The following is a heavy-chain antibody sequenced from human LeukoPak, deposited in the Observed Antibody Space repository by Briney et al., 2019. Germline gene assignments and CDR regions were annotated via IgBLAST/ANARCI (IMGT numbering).Heavy chain of an antibody. J-gene: IGHJ4*02. CDR1: GYTFTGYY. Sequence: GASVKVSCKASGYTFTGYYMHWVRQAPGQGLEWMGWINPNSGGTNYAQKFQGRFTMTRDTSISTAYMELSRLRSDDTAVYYCATTARRVLSRFDYWGQGTLVTVSS. CDR2: INPNSGGT. CDR3: ATTARRVLSRFDY. D-gene: IGHD6-6*01. V-gene: IGHV1-2*02.